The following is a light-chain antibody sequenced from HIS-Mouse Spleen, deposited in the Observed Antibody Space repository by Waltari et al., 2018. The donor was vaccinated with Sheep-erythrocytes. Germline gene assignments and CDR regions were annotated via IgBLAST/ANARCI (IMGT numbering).Light chain of an antibody. V-gene: IGLV3-1*01. CDR2: QDS. CDR1: KLGENY. J-gene: IGLJ2*01. Sequence: SYELTQPPSVSVSPGQTASIPCPGDKLGENYACRYQQKPGQSPVLVIYQDSKRPSGIPERFSGSNSGNTATLTISGTQAMDEADYYCQAWDSSTAVVFGGGTKLTVL. CDR3: QAWDSSTAVV.